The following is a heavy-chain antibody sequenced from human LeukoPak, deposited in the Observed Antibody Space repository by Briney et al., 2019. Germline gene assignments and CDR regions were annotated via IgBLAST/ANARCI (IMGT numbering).Heavy chain of an antibody. D-gene: IGHD1-26*01. CDR3: ARAGWVDYYYYYMDV. J-gene: IGHJ6*03. CDR2: INHSGST. V-gene: IGHV4-34*01. Sequence: SETLSLTCAVYGGSFSGYYWSWIRQPPGKGLEWIGEINHSGSTNYNPSLKSRVTISVDTSKNQFSLKLSSVTAADTAVYYCARAGWVDYYYYYMDVWGKGTTVTVSS. CDR1: GGSFSGYY.